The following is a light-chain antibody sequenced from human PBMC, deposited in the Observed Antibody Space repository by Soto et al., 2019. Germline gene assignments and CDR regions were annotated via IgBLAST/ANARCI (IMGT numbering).Light chain of an antibody. Sequence: DIQLTPSPSFLSASVGERVTISCRASQTINNWLAWYQQKPGKAPKLLIYKASSLESGVPSRFSGSGSGTEFTLTISSLQPDDFATYYCQQYNSYLWTFGQGTKVDIK. V-gene: IGKV1-5*03. CDR3: QQYNSYLWT. CDR1: QTINNW. CDR2: KAS. J-gene: IGKJ1*01.